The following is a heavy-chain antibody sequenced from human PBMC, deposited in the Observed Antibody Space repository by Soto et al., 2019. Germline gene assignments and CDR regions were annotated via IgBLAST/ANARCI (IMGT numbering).Heavy chain of an antibody. D-gene: IGHD3-22*01. CDR2: INPNSGDT. J-gene: IGHJ4*02. Sequence: ASVKVSCKASGYTFIGYYMHWVRQAPGQGLEWMGWINPNSGDTNYAQKFQGRVTMTRDTSISTAYTELSRLRFDDTAVYYCARARTNYYNTSDYDFWGQGTLVTV. CDR3: ARARTNYYNTSDYDF. V-gene: IGHV1-2*02. CDR1: GYTFIGYY.